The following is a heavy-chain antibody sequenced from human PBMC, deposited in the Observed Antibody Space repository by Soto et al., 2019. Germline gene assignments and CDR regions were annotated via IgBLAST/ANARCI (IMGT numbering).Heavy chain of an antibody. Sequence: EVQLLESGGGLVQPGGSLRLSCTASGFTFSSYAMNWVRQAPGKGLEWVSVISGSGGSTYYADSVKGRFTISRDNSKNSLYLKMTRLRAGDTVVSCWASRSSVWDFDYWGQGTLVTVSS. CDR2: ISGSGGST. CDR1: GFTFSSYA. J-gene: IGHJ4*02. V-gene: IGHV3-23*01. D-gene: IGHD6-19*01. CDR3: ASRSSVWDFDY.